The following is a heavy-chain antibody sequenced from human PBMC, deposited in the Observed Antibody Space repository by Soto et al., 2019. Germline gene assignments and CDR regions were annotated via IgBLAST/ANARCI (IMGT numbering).Heavy chain of an antibody. CDR3: ARASGDDFFYYGMDV. Sequence: SETLSLTCSVSGASITSHYWNWIRQSAGEGLQWIGRVYARGATNYNPSLKSRVTISGDTSKNQFSLKLTSVTAADTAVYYCARASGDDFFYYGMDVWGHGTTVTVSS. CDR1: GASITSHY. V-gene: IGHV4-4*07. D-gene: IGHD4-17*01. J-gene: IGHJ6*02. CDR2: VYARGAT.